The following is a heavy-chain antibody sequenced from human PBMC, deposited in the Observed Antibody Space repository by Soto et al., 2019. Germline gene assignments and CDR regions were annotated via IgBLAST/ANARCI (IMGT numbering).Heavy chain of an antibody. Sequence: SETLSLTCTVSGGSISSYYWSWIRQPPGKGLEWIGYIYYSGSTNYNPSLKSRVTISVDTPKNQFSLKLSSVTAADTAVYYCARDLGTAYFDYWGQGTLVTVSS. CDR1: GGSISSYY. CDR2: IYYSGST. CDR3: ARDLGTAYFDY. V-gene: IGHV4-59*01. D-gene: IGHD7-27*01. J-gene: IGHJ4*02.